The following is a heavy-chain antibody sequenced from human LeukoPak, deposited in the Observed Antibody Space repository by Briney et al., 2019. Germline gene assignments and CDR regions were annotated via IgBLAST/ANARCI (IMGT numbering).Heavy chain of an antibody. J-gene: IGHJ2*01. CDR2: IYTSGST. D-gene: IGHD3-22*01. CDR1: GGSISSYY. CDR3: ARTTYPYYYDSSGYWYFDL. Sequence: PSETLSLTCTVSGGSISSYYWSWIRQPAGKGLEWIGRIYTSGSTNYNPSLKSRVTMSVDTSKNQFSLMLSSVTAADTAVYYCARTTYPYYYDSSGYWYFDLWGRGTLVTVSS. V-gene: IGHV4-4*07.